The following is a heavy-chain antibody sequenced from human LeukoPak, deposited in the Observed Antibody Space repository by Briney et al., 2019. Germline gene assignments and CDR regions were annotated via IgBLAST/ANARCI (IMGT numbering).Heavy chain of an antibody. V-gene: IGHV5-51*01. CDR1: GYSSTSYW. CDR2: IYPGDSDT. CDR3: ASRGCSGGSCLGAPDY. D-gene: IGHD2-15*01. J-gene: IGHJ4*02. Sequence: GESLKISCKGSGYSSTSYWIGWVRQMPGKGLEWMGIIYPGDSDTRYSPSFQGQVTISADKSISTAYLQWSSLKASDTAMYYCASRGCSGGSCLGAPDYWGQGTLVTVSS.